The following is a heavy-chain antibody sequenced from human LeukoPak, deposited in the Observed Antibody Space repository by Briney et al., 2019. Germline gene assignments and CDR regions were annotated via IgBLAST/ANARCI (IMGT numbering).Heavy chain of an antibody. CDR2: IIPIFGTA. CDR1: GGTFSSYA. Sequence: GASVKVSCKASGGTFSSYAISWVRQAPRQGLEWMGGIIPIFGTANYAQKFQGRVTITADESTSTAYMELSSLRSEDTAVYYCARQYCRSTSCYGDFDYWGQGTLVTVSS. CDR3: ARQYCRSTSCYGDFDY. V-gene: IGHV1-69*13. J-gene: IGHJ4*02. D-gene: IGHD2-2*01.